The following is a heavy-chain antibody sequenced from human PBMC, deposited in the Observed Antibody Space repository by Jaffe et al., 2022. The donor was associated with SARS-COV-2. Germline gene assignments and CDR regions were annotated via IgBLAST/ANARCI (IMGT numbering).Heavy chain of an antibody. D-gene: IGHD5-12*01. Sequence: QLQLQESGPGLVKPSETLSLTCTVSGGSISSSSYYWGWIRQPPGKGLEWIGSIYYSGSTYYNPSLKSRVTISVDTSKNQFSLKLSSVTAADTAVYYCARHGLLWGYNGSVGYWGQGTLVTVSS. V-gene: IGHV4-39*01. CDR2: IYYSGST. CDR3: ARHGLLWGYNGSVGY. CDR1: GGSISSSSYY. J-gene: IGHJ4*02.